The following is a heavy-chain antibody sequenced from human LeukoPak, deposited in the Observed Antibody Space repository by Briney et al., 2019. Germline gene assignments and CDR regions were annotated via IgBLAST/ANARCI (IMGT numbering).Heavy chain of an antibody. CDR1: GGSISSYY. Sequence: PSETLSLTCTVSGGSISSYYWSWIRQPPGKGLEWIGYIYYSGSTNYHPSLKSRVTISVDTSKNQFSLKLSSVTAADTAVYYWASGVNSGYFDYCGQGTLVTVSS. J-gene: IGHJ4*02. CDR3: ASGVNSGYFDY. D-gene: IGHD1-26*01. V-gene: IGHV4-59*01. CDR2: IYYSGST.